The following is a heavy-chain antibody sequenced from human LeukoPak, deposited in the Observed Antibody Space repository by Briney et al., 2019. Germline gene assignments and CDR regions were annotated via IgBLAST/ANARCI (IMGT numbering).Heavy chain of an antibody. CDR2: VKSKIDGGTT. J-gene: IGHJ4*02. V-gene: IGHV3-15*01. CDR3: TTRGY. CDR1: GFNFNYAW. Sequence: GGSLRLSCVASGFNFNYAWMSWVRQAPGKGLEWVGRVKSKIDGGTTEYAAPVRGRVTISRDDSEKMVFLQLNSLKTEDTAVYYCTTRGYWGRGTLVTVSS.